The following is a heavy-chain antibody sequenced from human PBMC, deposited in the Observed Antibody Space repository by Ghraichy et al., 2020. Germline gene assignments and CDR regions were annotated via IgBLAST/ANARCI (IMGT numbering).Heavy chain of an antibody. CDR1: GGSISSYY. D-gene: IGHD3-22*01. CDR2: IYYSGST. V-gene: IGHV4-59*01. J-gene: IGHJ4*02. Sequence: SQTLSLTCTVSGGSISSYYWSWIRQPPGKGLEWIGYIYYSGSTNYNPSLKSRVTISVDTSKNQFSLKLSSVTAADTAVYYCARVGYDSSGYQQFDYWGQGTLVTVSS. CDR3: ARVGYDSSGYQQFDY.